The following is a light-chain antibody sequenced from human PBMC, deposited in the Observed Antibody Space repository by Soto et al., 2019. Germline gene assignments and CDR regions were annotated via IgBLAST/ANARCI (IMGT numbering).Light chain of an antibody. J-gene: IGLJ2*01. CDR3: QSYDTSLSVV. Sequence: QSVLTQPPSVSGAPGQRVTISCTGSSSNIGAGYDVHWYQQLPGTAPKLLMYGNSNRPSGVPDRFSGSKSGTSASLAITGLQAEDEADYYCQSYDTSLSVVFGGGIKVTVL. CDR2: GNS. V-gene: IGLV1-40*01. CDR1: SSNIGAGYD.